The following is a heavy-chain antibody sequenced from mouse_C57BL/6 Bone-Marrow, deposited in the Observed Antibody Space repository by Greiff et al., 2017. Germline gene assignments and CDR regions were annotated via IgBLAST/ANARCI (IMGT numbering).Heavy chain of an antibody. CDR2: IDPSDSET. J-gene: IGHJ1*03. D-gene: IGHD1-1*01. CDR3: ARATVVAPYWYFDV. CDR1: GYTFTSYW. Sequence: LQQPGAELVRPGSSVKLSCKASGYTFTSYWMHWVKQRPIQGLEWIGNIDPSDSETHYNQKFKDKATLTVDKSSSTAYMQLSSLTSEDSAVYYCARATVVAPYWYFDVWGTGTTVTVSS. V-gene: IGHV1-52*01.